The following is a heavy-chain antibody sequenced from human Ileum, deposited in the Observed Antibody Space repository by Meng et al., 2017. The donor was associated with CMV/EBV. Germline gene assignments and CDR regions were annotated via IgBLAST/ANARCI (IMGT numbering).Heavy chain of an antibody. D-gene: IGHD3-22*01. CDR1: CGSISSTPYY. CDR2: LYYSGST. Sequence: QLQLQEPGPGLVKTSETLSLTCTVSCGSISSTPYYWGWIRQPPGKGLEWIGSLYYSGSTYYNPSLKSRVTISLDTSKNQFSLKVTSVTAADTAVYYCARDTGTHLWLFWGQGTLVTVSS. V-gene: IGHV4-39*07. CDR3: ARDTGTHLWLF. J-gene: IGHJ4*02.